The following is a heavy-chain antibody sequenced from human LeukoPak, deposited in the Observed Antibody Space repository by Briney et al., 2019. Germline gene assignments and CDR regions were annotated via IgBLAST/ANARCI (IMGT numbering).Heavy chain of an antibody. J-gene: IGHJ6*04. D-gene: IGHD3-10*02. Sequence: GGSLRLSCAASGFTVSSNYMTWVRQAPGKGLEWVSYIGSSGSTVYYADSVKGRFTISRDNAKNSMYLQMNSLRDEDTAVYYCAELGVTMIGGVWGKGTTVTISS. CDR2: IGSSGSTV. CDR1: GFTVSSNY. CDR3: AELGVTMIGGV. V-gene: IGHV3-48*02.